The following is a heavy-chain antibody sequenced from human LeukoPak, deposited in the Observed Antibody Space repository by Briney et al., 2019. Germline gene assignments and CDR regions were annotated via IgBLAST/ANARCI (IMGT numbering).Heavy chain of an antibody. V-gene: IGHV1-8*01. CDR1: GYTFTSYD. D-gene: IGHD3-22*01. CDR2: MSPNSGDT. J-gene: IGHJ5*02. CDR3: ARGGYYYDSSGYYYGNWFDP. Sequence: ASVKVSCKASGYTFTSYDFNWVRQATGQRPEWMGWMSPNSGDTGYAQKFQDRVTMTRNTSISTAYMELSRLRSDDTAVYYCARGGYYYDSSGYYYGNWFDPWGQGTLVTVSS.